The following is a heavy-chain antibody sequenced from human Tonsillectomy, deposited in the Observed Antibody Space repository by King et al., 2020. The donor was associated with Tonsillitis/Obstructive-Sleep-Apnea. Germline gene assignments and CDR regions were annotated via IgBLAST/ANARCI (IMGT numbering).Heavy chain of an antibody. J-gene: IGHJ4*02. CDR1: GLTFSSYS. CDR2: ISSSSSYI. D-gene: IGHD1-26*01. CDR3: ASGEPGYFDY. V-gene: IGHV3-21*01. Sequence: VQLVESGGGLVKPGGSLILSCAASGLTFSSYSMNWVRQVPGKGLELVSSISSSSSYIYYADSVKGRFTISRDNAKNSLYLQMNSLRAEDTAVYYCASGEPGYFDYWGQGTLVTVSS.